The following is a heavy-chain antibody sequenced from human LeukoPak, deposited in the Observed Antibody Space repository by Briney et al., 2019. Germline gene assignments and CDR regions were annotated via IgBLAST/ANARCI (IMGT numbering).Heavy chain of an antibody. CDR1: GFTFSSYA. Sequence: GSLRLSCAASGFTFSSYAMHWVRQAPGKGLEWVAVISYDGSNKYYADSVKGRFTISRDNSKNTLYLQMNSLRAEDTAVYYCARDRAGQQLAPWYYYYGMDVWGQGTTVTVSS. V-gene: IGHV3-30*04. CDR3: ARDRAGQQLAPWYYYYGMDV. CDR2: ISYDGSNK. D-gene: IGHD6-13*01. J-gene: IGHJ6*02.